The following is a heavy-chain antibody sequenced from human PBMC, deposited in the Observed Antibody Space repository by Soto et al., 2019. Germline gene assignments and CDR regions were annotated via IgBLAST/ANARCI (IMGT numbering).Heavy chain of an antibody. Sequence: PSETLCLTCTVSSGSISSSSYYWGWIRQPPGKGLEWIGSIYYSGSTYYNPSLKSRVTISVDTSKNQFSLKLSSVTAADTAVYYCARHVNYYDSSGPGGFDYWGQGTLVTVSS. CDR2: IYYSGST. J-gene: IGHJ4*02. CDR1: SGSISSSSYY. CDR3: ARHVNYYDSSGPGGFDY. V-gene: IGHV4-39*01. D-gene: IGHD3-22*01.